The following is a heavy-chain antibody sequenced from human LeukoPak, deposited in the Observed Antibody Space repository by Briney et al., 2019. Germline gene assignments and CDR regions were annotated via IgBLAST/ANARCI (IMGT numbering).Heavy chain of an antibody. CDR1: GGSINTYY. CDR2: SHYTGST. J-gene: IGHJ6*02. D-gene: IGHD3-22*01. Sequence: SETLSLTCTVSGGSINTYYWTWIRQPPGKGLEWIGYSHYTGSTNYNPSLKSRVTISVDTSKNQFSLKLNSVTAADTALYYCARAPRGESDAASGFYGMDVWGRGTTVTVSS. CDR3: ARAPRGESDAASGFYGMDV. V-gene: IGHV4-59*01.